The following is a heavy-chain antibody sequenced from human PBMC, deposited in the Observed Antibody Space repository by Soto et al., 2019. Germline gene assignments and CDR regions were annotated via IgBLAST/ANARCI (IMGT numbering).Heavy chain of an antibody. D-gene: IGHD1-26*01. V-gene: IGHV4-4*02. CDR2: ISPSGNS. CDR1: GASISDSKW. J-gene: IGHJ4*02. CDR3: ANTGGTYYFN. Sequence: QVQLQESGPGLVKPSGTLSLTCAVSGASISDSKWWTWVRQSPGKGLEWIGEISPSGNSNYNPSRKGRVNISVDKSKNHFALQLTAVTAADTAIYYCANTGGTYYFNWGQGTLVTVSS.